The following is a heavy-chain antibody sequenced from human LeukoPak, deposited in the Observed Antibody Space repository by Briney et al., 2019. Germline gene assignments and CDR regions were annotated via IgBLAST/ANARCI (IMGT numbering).Heavy chain of an antibody. CDR3: TTFYSRLTDY. J-gene: IGHJ4*02. CDR2: INQDGSEK. CDR1: GFNLNSYW. D-gene: IGHD2/OR15-2a*01. V-gene: IGHV3-7*05. Sequence: GGSLRLSCAASGFNLNSYWISWVSQAPGKGLEWLANINQDGSEKYYVDSVKGRFTISRDNAKNSLYLQMNSLRAEDTAVYYCTTFYSRLTDYWGQGTLVTVSS.